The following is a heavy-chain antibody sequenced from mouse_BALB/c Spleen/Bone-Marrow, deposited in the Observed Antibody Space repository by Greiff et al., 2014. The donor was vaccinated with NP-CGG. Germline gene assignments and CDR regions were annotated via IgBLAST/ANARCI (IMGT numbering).Heavy chain of an antibody. Sequence: EVQLQQSGAELVKPGAAVKLSCTGSGFNIKDTYMHWVKQRPEQGLEWIVRIDPANGNTKYDPKFQGKATITADTSSNTAYLQFSSLTSEDTAVYYCVCYYYGNSSFAYWGQGTLVTVSA. CDR2: IDPANGNT. V-gene: IGHV14-3*02. CDR3: VCYYYGNSSFAY. CDR1: GFNIKDTY. J-gene: IGHJ3*01. D-gene: IGHD1-1*01.